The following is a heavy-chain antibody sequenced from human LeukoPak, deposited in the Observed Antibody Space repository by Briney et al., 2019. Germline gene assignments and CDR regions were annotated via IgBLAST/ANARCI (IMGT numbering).Heavy chain of an antibody. D-gene: IGHD6-13*01. Sequence: PSETLSLTCTVSGASIISRTFYWGWIRQSPGKGLEWIGSAIFSGDTYYNPSLRSRVTISIDPSKNHFSLNLTSVTAADTAVYYCARRGSISWYWYFDLWGRGTLVTVSP. CDR2: AIFSGDT. J-gene: IGHJ2*01. V-gene: IGHV4-39*07. CDR3: ARRGSISWYWYFDL. CDR1: GASIISRTFY.